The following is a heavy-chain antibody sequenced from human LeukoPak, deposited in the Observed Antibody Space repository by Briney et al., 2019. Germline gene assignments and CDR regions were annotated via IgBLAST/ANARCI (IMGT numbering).Heavy chain of an antibody. V-gene: IGHV1-18*01. J-gene: IGHJ4*02. D-gene: IGHD1-26*01. CDR2: ISAYNRRT. CDR3: TSPRSGTYEFDY. CDR1: GYSLLNYV. Sequence: ASVNVSCKASGYSLLNYVFSWVRQAPGQGLEWMGWISAYNRRTSYAQKFQGRLTMTIETSTSTAYMEVRGLRSDDTAVYYCTSPRSGTYEFDYWGQGILVTVSS.